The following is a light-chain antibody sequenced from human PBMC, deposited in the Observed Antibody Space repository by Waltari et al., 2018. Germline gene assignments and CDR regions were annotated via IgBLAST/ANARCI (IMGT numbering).Light chain of an antibody. CDR1: SSDVGSSNL. CDR2: EVS. J-gene: IGLJ1*01. CDR3: CSYAGSSTLWV. Sequence: QSALTQPASVSGSPGPSITISCTGTSSDVGSSNLVSWYQQHPGKAPKLMIYEVSKRPSGVSNRFSGSKSGNTASLTISGLQAEDEAGYYCCSYAGSSTLWVFGTGTKVTVL. V-gene: IGLV2-23*02.